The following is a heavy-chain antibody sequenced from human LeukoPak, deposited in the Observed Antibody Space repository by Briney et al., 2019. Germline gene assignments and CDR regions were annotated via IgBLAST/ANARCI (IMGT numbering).Heavy chain of an antibody. CDR1: GFTFNSNG. J-gene: IGHJ6*02. Sequence: TGGSLRLSCAASGFTFNSNGMHWVRQSPGKGLEWVAVISYDGNNKYYADSVKGRFTISRDNSKNTLYLQMNSLRPEDTAVFYCAKDSGNYTYFYYGMDVWGQGPTVTVSS. D-gene: IGHD1-26*01. V-gene: IGHV3-30*18. CDR2: ISYDGNNK. CDR3: AKDSGNYTYFYYGMDV.